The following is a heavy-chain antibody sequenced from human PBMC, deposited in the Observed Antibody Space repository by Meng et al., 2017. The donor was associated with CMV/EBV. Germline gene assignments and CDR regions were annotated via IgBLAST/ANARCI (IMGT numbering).Heavy chain of an antibody. CDR1: GSVSSGSYY. D-gene: IGHD1-26*01. CDR2: IYYSGRT. J-gene: IGHJ4*02. V-gene: IGHV4-61*01. Sequence: GSVSSGSYYWSWIRQPPGKGLEWIGYIYYSGRTNYSPSLKSRVTISVDTSKNQFSLKLSSVTAADTAVYYCARVLGSGVRATGVDYWGQGTLVTVSS. CDR3: ARVLGSGVRATGVDY.